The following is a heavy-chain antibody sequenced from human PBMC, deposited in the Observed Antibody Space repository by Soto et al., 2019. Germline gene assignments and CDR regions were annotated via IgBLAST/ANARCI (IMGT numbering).Heavy chain of an antibody. Sequence: GGSLRLSCAASGFSFSSYGMHWVRQAPGKGLEWVAVISYDGRNKYYGDSVKGRFTISRDNSKNTLNLQMNSLRAEDTAVYYCAKDKPGVASYYYYGMDVWGQGTTVTVSS. CDR1: GFSFSSYG. D-gene: IGHD2-8*01. V-gene: IGHV3-30*18. CDR2: ISYDGRNK. CDR3: AKDKPGVASYYYYGMDV. J-gene: IGHJ6*02.